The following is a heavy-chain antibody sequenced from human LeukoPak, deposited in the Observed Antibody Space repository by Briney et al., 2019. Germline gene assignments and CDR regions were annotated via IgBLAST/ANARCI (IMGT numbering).Heavy chain of an antibody. CDR1: GFTFSSYS. CDR3: ARDAASGSFHDAFDI. Sequence: GGSLRLSCAASGFTFSSYSMNWVRQAPGKGLEWVSSISSSSSYIYYADSVKGRFTISRDNAKNSLYPQMNSLRAEDTAVYYCARDAASGSFHDAFDIWGQGTMVTVSS. D-gene: IGHD1-26*01. CDR2: ISSSSSYI. J-gene: IGHJ3*02. V-gene: IGHV3-21*01.